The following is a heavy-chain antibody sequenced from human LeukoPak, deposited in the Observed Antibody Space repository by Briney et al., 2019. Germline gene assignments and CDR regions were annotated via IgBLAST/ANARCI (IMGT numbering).Heavy chain of an antibody. J-gene: IGHJ3*02. Sequence: ASVKVSCKASGYTFTGYYMHWVRQAPGQRLEWMGWINPNSGGTNYAQKFQGRVTMTRDTSISTAYMELSRLRSDDTAVYYCARAYYYGSGSAFDIWGQGTMVTVSS. CDR2: INPNSGGT. V-gene: IGHV1-2*02. CDR1: GYTFTGYY. CDR3: ARAYYYGSGSAFDI. D-gene: IGHD3-10*01.